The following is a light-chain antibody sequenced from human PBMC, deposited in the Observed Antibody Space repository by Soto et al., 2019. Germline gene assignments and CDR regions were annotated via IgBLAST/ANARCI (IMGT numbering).Light chain of an antibody. V-gene: IGLV2-14*01. CDR3: SSYAGPSTPIYV. CDR2: EVS. CDR1: RSDVGSYNY. J-gene: IGLJ1*01. Sequence: QSVLTQPASVSGSPGQSITISCTGTRSDVGSYNYVSWYQHHPGKAPKLMISEVSNRPSGISNRFSGSKSGNTASLAISGLQAEDEADYYCSSYAGPSTPIYVFGTGTKVTVL.